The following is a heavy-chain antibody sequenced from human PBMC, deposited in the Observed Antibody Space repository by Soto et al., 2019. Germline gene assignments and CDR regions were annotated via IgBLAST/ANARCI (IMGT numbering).Heavy chain of an antibody. D-gene: IGHD3-3*01. CDR1: GYTFTVYY. CDR3: ARDREERFLEWLLYPRGNWFDP. Sequence: ASVKVSCKASGYTFTVYYMHWVRQAPGQGLEWMGWINPNSGGTNYAQKFQGWVTMTRDTSISTAYMELSRLRSDDTAVYYCARDREERFLEWLLYPRGNWFDPWGQGTLVTVSS. CDR2: INPNSGGT. J-gene: IGHJ5*02. V-gene: IGHV1-2*04.